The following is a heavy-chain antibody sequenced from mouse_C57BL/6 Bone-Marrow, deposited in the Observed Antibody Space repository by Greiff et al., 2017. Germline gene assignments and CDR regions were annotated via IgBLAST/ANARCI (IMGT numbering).Heavy chain of an antibody. J-gene: IGHJ2*01. CDR1: GYTFTSYW. D-gene: IGHD1-1*01. V-gene: IGHV1-69*01. Sequence: VQLQQPGAELVMPGASVKLSFKASGYTFTSYWMHWVKQRPGQGLEWIGEIDPSDSYTNYNQKFKGKSTLTVHKSSSTAYMQLSSLTSEDSAVYYCARDTTVVAYYFDYWGQGTTLTVSS. CDR3: ARDTTVVAYYFDY. CDR2: IDPSDSYT.